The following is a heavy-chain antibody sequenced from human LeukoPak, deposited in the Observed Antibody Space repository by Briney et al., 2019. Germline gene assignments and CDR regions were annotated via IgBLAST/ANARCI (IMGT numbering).Heavy chain of an antibody. V-gene: IGHV4-31*11. CDR3: ARDMTDWWFDP. J-gene: IGHJ5*02. CDR2: IYYSGST. CDR1: GGSISSGGYY. Sequence: SETLSLTCAVSGGSISSGGYYWSWIRQHPGKGLEWIGYIYYSGSTHYNPSLKSRVTISVDTSKNQFSLKLSSVTAADTAVYYCARDMTDWWFDPWGQGTLVTVSS. D-gene: IGHD3-9*01.